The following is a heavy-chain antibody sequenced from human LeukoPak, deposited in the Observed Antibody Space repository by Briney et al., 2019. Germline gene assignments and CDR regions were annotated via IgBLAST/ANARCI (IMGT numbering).Heavy chain of an antibody. CDR1: GGSISSGGYY. V-gene: IGHV4-31*03. CDR2: IYYSGST. D-gene: IGHD3-3*01. Sequence: SETLSLTCTVSGGSISSGGYYWSWIRQHPGKGLEWIGYIYYSGSTYYNPSLKSRVTISVDTSKNQFSLKLSSVTAADTAVYYCARDLEGDLWGGPRGFDYWGQGTLVTVSS. J-gene: IGHJ4*02. CDR3: ARDLEGDLWGGPRGFDY.